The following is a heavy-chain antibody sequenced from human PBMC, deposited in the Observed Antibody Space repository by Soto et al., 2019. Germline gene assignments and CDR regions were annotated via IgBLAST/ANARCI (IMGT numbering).Heavy chain of an antibody. CDR2: TYYRSKWYN. CDR3: ARDFEKQLVRSSDLYYYYGMDV. CDR1: GDSVSSNSAA. V-gene: IGHV6-1*01. D-gene: IGHD6-13*01. Sequence: QTLSLTCAISGDSVSSNSAAWNWIRQSPSRGLEWLGRTYYRSKWYNDYAVSVKSRITINPDTSKNQFSLQLNSVTPEDTAVYYCARDFEKQLVRSSDLYYYYGMDVWGQGTTVTVSS. J-gene: IGHJ6*02.